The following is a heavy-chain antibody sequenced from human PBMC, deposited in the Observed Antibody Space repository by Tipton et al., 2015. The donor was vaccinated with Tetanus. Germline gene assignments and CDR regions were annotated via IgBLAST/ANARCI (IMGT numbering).Heavy chain of an antibody. CDR1: GGSIINNNW. Sequence: SLRLSCSVSGGSIINNNWRTWVRQPPGKGLEWFGEIYHSGRTNYTRSLETRVTISVDESKNQFSLNLMSVTAADTAVYYCARGSTMFFWGQGTLVTVSS. D-gene: IGHD3-10*02. V-gene: IGHV4-4*02. J-gene: IGHJ4*02. CDR2: IYHSGRT. CDR3: ARGSTMFF.